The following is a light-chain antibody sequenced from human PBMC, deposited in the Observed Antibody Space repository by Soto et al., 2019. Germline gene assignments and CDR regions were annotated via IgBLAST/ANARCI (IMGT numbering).Light chain of an antibody. CDR3: QQYDNWPRT. CDR1: QSVSSN. CDR2: GAS. Sequence: EIVMTQSPATLSVSPGERATLSCRASQSVSSNLAWYQQKPGQAPRLLIYGASTSATGIPARFSGSGSGTEFTLTISSLQSKDFAVYYCQQYDNWPRTFGQGTKVEI. V-gene: IGKV3-15*01. J-gene: IGKJ1*01.